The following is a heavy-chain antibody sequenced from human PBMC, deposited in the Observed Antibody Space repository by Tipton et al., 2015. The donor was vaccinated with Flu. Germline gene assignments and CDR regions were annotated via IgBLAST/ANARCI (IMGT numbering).Heavy chain of an antibody. Sequence: SLRLSCAASGFTLSTYWMHWVRQAPGKGLVWVSRINSDGGSIMYADSVKGRFTISRDIAKNTLYLQMNSLRAEDTAVYYCARVEQWQPILGETFFDLWGRGTLVTVSS. D-gene: IGHD3-16*01. CDR3: ARVEQWQPILGETFFDL. CDR2: INSDGGSI. CDR1: GFTLSTYW. J-gene: IGHJ2*01. V-gene: IGHV3-74*03.